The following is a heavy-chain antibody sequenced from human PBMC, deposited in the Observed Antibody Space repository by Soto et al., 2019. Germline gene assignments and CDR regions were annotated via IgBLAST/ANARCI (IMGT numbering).Heavy chain of an antibody. J-gene: IGHJ4*02. V-gene: IGHV4-39*01. CDR3: ARLPSRHLVDY. CDR2: MFYGVST. D-gene: IGHD3-3*02. Sequence: SETLSLTCTVSDSSINSSGYYWGWIRQPPGKGLEWIGSMFYGVSTYYNPSLKSRVTVSVDTSKNQFSLNLRSVTAADTAVYYCARLPSRHLVDYWGQGTLVTVSS. CDR1: DSSINSSGYY.